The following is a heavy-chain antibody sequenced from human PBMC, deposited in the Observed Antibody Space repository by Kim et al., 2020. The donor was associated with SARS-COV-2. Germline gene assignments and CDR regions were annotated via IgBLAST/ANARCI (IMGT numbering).Heavy chain of an antibody. Sequence: STIYYADSVKGRFTIARDNAKNSLYLQMNSLRAEDTAVYYCARGRGTLDVWGKGTTVTVSS. J-gene: IGHJ6*04. CDR2: STI. V-gene: IGHV3-48*03. CDR3: ARGRGTLDV. D-gene: IGHD1-1*01.